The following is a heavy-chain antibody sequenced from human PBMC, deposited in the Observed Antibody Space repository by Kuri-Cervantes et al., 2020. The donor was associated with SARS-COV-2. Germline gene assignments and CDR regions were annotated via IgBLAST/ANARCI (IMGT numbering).Heavy chain of an antibody. D-gene: IGHD6-6*01. CDR3: AKDPASLRRQLGGSSNYYGMDV. J-gene: IGHJ6*02. Sequence: GGSLRLSCAASGFTFSSYGMHWVRQAPGKGLEWVAVIWYDGSNKYYADSVKGRFTISRDNSKNTLYLQMNSLRAEDTAVYYCAKDPASLRRQLGGSSNYYGMDVWGQGTTVTVSS. CDR2: IWYDGSNK. V-gene: IGHV3-33*03. CDR1: GFTFSSYG.